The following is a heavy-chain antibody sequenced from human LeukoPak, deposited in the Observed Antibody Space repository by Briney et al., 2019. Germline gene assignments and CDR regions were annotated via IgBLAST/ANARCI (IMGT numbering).Heavy chain of an antibody. Sequence: VSVKVSCKASGYTFTSHGFRWVRQAPGQRLKWMGWISAYNGYTNYAQKPQGRVTMTTDTSTSTAYMELRSLRSDDTAVYYCARDGGTWNPDYYMDVWGKGTTVTVSS. J-gene: IGHJ6*03. V-gene: IGHV1-18*01. D-gene: IGHD1-1*01. CDR2: ISAYNGYT. CDR3: ARDGGTWNPDYYMDV. CDR1: GYTFTSHG.